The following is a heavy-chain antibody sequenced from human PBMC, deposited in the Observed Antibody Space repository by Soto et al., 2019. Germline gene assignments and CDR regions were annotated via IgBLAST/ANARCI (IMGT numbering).Heavy chain of an antibody. CDR1: RESLSTYY. Sequence: SETLSLTCVLYRESLSTYYWNWIRQTPGKWLEWIGEINHRGSTNYNPSLKRRVTISIDTSKNQFSVNMNSVPAGAMAVYYCARDILCGLSIWGEGLLVTVCS. V-gene: IGHV4-34*01. CDR3: ARDILCGLSI. J-gene: IGHJ4*02. CDR2: INHRGST. D-gene: IGHD3-10*02.